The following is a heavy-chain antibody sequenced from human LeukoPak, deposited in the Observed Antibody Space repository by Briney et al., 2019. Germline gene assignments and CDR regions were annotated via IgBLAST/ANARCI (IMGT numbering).Heavy chain of an antibody. V-gene: IGHV4-34*01. J-gene: IGHJ1*01. Sequence: SETLSLTCAVYGGSFSGYYWSWIRQPPGKGLEWIGEINYSGSTNYNPSLKSRVTISVDTSKKQFSLKLSSVTAADTAVYYCARAYYDILTGSEGYFQHWGQGTPVTVSS. D-gene: IGHD3-9*01. CDR2: INYSGST. CDR1: GGSFSGYY. CDR3: ARAYYDILTGSEGYFQH.